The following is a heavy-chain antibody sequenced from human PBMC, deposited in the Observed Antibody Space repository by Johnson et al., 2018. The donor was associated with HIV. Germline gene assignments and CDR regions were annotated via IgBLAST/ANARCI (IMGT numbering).Heavy chain of an antibody. Sequence: QVQLVESGGGLVKPGGSLRLSCAASGFIFSDYYMNWIRQAPGKGLEWVSYFSSSGTTIYYADSVKGRLTISRDNSKNTLYLQMNSLRTEDTAVYYCATWGFGDDDAFDIWGQGTMVTVSS. D-gene: IGHD3-16*01. CDR1: GFIFSDYY. CDR3: ATWGFGDDDAFDI. CDR2: FSSSGTTI. V-gene: IGHV3-11*04. J-gene: IGHJ3*02.